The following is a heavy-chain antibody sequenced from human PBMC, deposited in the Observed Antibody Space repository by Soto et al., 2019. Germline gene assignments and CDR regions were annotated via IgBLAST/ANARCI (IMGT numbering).Heavy chain of an antibody. CDR3: ARDFEGSYGYCAFEY. D-gene: IGHD5-18*01. J-gene: IGHJ4*02. CDR2: IKQDGSEK. CDR1: GFSFSRYW. Sequence: EVQLVESGGGLVQPGGSLRLSCAASGFSFSRYWMSWVRQAPRKGLEWVANIKQDGSEKYYVDSVKGRFTISRDNAKKSGYLQMNSLRAEDPAVYYCARDFEGSYGYCAFEYWGQGTLVTVSS. V-gene: IGHV3-7*03.